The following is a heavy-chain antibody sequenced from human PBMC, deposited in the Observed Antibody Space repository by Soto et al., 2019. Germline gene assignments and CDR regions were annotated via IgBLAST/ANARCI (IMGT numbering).Heavy chain of an antibody. J-gene: IGHJ6*02. CDR2: IRSKAYGGTT. CDR1: GFTFGDYA. V-gene: IGHV3-49*03. Sequence: GSLRLSCTASGFTFGDYAMSWFRQAPGKGLEWVGFIRSKAYGGTTEYAASVKGRFTISRDDSKSIAYLQMNSLKTEDTAVYYCTRDQRDSYGYRYYYYGMDVWGQGTTVTVSS. CDR3: TRDQRDSYGYRYYYYGMDV. D-gene: IGHD5-18*01.